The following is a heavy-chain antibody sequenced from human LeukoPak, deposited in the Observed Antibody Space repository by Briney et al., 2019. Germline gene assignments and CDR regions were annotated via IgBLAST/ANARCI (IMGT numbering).Heavy chain of an antibody. CDR2: ISSSSSYI. D-gene: IGHD3-22*01. Sequence: GGSLRLSCAASGLTFSSYSMNWVRQAPGKGLEWVSSISSSSSYIYYADSVKGRFTISRDNAKNSLYLQMNSLRAEDTAVYYCARGKDSSGYNFDYWGQGTLVTVSS. CDR3: ARGKDSSGYNFDY. V-gene: IGHV3-21*01. CDR1: GLTFSSYS. J-gene: IGHJ4*02.